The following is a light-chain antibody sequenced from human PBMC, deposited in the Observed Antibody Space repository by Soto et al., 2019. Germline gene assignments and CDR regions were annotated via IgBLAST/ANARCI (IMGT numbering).Light chain of an antibody. CDR2: AAS. Sequence: EIVMTQSPATLSVSPGERATLSCRASQSVSSNLAWYQQKPGQAPRLLIYAASTRATGIPARFSGSGSGTDFTLTISSLQSEGFAVYYCQRYNNWPPWTFGQGTKVEIK. CDR1: QSVSSN. V-gene: IGKV3-15*01. J-gene: IGKJ1*01. CDR3: QRYNNWPPWT.